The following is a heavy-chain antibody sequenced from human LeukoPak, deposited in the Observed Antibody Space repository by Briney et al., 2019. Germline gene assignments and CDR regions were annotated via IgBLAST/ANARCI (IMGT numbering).Heavy chain of an antibody. V-gene: IGHV3-11*01. CDR1: GFIFSDFY. CDR3: ARSQWNPGKTTQTT. D-gene: IGHD1-1*01. CDR2: IYSSSDCI. Sequence: GGSLRLSCAGSGFIFSDFYMSWIRQAPGKGLEWVSLIYSSSDCIYYADSVKGRFTISRDNAKNSLYLQMNSLRAEDTAVYYCARSQWNPGKTTQTTWGQGTVVTVSS. J-gene: IGHJ5*02.